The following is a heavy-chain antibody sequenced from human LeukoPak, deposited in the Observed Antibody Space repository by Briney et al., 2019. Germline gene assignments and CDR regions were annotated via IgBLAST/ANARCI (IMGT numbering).Heavy chain of an antibody. V-gene: IGHV1-46*01. CDR1: GYTFTSYY. CDR2: INPSGGST. CDR3: ARGGPTDPNYDGHYDAFDI. Sequence: ASVKVSCEASGYTFTSYYMHWVRQAPGQGLEWMGIINPSGGSTSYAQKFQGRVTMTRDTSISTAYMELSRLRSDDTAVYYCARGGPTDPNYDGHYDAFDIWGQGTMVTVSS. J-gene: IGHJ3*02. D-gene: IGHD3-22*01.